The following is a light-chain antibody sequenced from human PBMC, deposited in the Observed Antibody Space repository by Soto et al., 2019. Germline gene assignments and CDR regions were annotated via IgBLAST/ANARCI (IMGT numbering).Light chain of an antibody. CDR2: AAS. Sequence: DIQMTQSPSSLSSSVGDRVTITCRASQSISSYLNWYQQKPGKAPKLLIYAASSLQSGVPSRFSGSGSGTDLTLTISSLQTEDFANYYCQQSYSTPQWTFGQGTKVDIK. CDR3: QQSYSTPQWT. V-gene: IGKV1-39*01. J-gene: IGKJ1*01. CDR1: QSISSY.